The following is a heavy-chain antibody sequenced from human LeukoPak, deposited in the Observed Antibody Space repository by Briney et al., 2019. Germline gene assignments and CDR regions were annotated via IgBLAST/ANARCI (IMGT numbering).Heavy chain of an antibody. V-gene: IGHV4-34*01. D-gene: IGHD5-18*01. CDR1: GGSFSGYY. CDR3: ARDPGGYSYGMTLLDV. J-gene: IGHJ6*04. CDR2: INHSGST. Sequence: PSETLSLTCAVYGGSFSGYYWSWIRQPPGKGLEWIGEINHSGSTNYNPSLKSRVTISVDTSKNQFSLKLSSVTAADTAVYYCARDPGGYSYGMTLLDVWGKGTTVTVSS.